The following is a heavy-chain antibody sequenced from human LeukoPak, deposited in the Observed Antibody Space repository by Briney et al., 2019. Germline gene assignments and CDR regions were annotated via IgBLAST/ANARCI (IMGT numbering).Heavy chain of an antibody. D-gene: IGHD4-11*01. J-gene: IGHJ3*02. CDR3: ARRSNYGFDI. CDR1: GFTFSSYG. V-gene: IGHV3-48*02. CDR2: IRSSSSTI. Sequence: GGSLRLSCAASGFTFSSYGMVWVRQAPGKGLEWVSYIRSSSSTIYYADSVKGRFTISRDNAKNSLSLQMNSLRDEDTAVYYCARRSNYGFDIWGQGTMVTVSS.